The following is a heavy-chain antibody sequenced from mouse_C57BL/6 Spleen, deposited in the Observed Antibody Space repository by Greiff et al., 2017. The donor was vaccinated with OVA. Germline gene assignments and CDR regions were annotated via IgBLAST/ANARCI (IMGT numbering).Heavy chain of an antibody. J-gene: IGHJ2*01. Sequence: VQLQQSGAELVRPGPSVKVSCKASGYAFTNYLIEWVKQRPGQGLEWIGVINPGSGGTNYNEKFKGKATLTADKSSSTAYMQLSSLTSEDSAVYFCAREENDYGEVYFDYWGQGTTLTVSS. CDR3: AREENDYGEVYFDY. CDR1: GYAFTNYL. V-gene: IGHV1-54*01. CDR2: INPGSGGT. D-gene: IGHD2-4*01.